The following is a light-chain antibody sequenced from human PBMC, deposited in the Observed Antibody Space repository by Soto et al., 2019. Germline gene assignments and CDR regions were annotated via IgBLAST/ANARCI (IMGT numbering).Light chain of an antibody. CDR2: EVS. CDR3: SSYTSSSTPS. Sequence: QSALTQPASVSGSPGQSITISCTGTSSDVGGYNYVSWYQQHSGKAPKLMIYEVSNRPSGVSNRFSGSKSGNTASLTISGLQAEDEADYYCSSYTSSSTPSFGGGTKLTVL. V-gene: IGLV2-14*01. CDR1: SSDVGGYNY. J-gene: IGLJ2*01.